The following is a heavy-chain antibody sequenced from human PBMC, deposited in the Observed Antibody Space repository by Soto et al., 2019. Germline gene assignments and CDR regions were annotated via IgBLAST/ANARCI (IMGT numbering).Heavy chain of an antibody. D-gene: IGHD2-15*01. J-gene: IGHJ5*02. CDR2: IKSRSDAGTT. CDR1: GFTFSDAW. Sequence: GGSLRLSCAAAGFTFSDAWMSWVRQAPGKGLEWVGRIKSRSDAGTTDYAAPVKGRFTISRDDSKNMLYLQMNSLKSEDTALYYCTTDLWRIAVVVLASGFYNPWGQGTQVTVSS. V-gene: IGHV3-15*01. CDR3: TTDLWRIAVVVLASGFYNP.